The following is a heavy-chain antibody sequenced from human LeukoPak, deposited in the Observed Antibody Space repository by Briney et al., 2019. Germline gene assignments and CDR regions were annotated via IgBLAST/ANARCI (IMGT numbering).Heavy chain of an antibody. CDR1: GFTFNNYA. Sequence: GGSLRLSCSASGFTFNNYAMHWVRQAPGKGLEYVSVISSNGGSTYYADSVKGRFTISRDKSKNTLYLQMSSLRAEDTAVYYCVKRTGGGRGDAFDIWGQGTMVTVSS. J-gene: IGHJ3*02. V-gene: IGHV3-64D*06. CDR2: ISSNGGST. CDR3: VKRTGGGRGDAFDI. D-gene: IGHD2-8*02.